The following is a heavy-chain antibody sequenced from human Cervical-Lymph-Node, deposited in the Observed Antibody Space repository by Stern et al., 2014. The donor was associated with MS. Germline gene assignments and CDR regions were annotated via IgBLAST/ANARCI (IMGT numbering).Heavy chain of an antibody. V-gene: IGHV3-15*01. CDR1: GFTFRNAW. D-gene: IGHD1-26*01. CDR2: IKSKTDGGTI. Sequence: EMQLVESGGGLVKPGGSLRLSCAASGFTFRNAWMTWIRQAPGKGLEWGGRIKSKTDGGTIDYAETVKGRFTISRDDSKNTLYLQMNSLKTEDTAVYYCTTLDRSYPYYYYGMDVWGQGTTVTVSS. J-gene: IGHJ6*02. CDR3: TTLDRSYPYYYYGMDV.